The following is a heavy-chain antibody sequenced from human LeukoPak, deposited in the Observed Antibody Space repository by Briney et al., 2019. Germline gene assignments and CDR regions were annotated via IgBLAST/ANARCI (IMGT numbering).Heavy chain of an antibody. D-gene: IGHD3-9*01. Sequence: PGGSLRLSCAASGFTFSSYAMHWVRQAPGKGLEWVAVFSDDGDNIYYADSVKGRFTISRDNSKHTLYLHMNSLRAEDTAVYYCARGIDILTRAEYWYFDLWGRGTLVTVS. CDR1: GFTFSSYA. CDR3: ARGIDILTRAEYWYFDL. V-gene: IGHV3-30*01. J-gene: IGHJ2*01. CDR2: FSDDGDNI.